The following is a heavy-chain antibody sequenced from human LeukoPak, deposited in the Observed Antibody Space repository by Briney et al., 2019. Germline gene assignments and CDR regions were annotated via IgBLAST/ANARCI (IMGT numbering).Heavy chain of an antibody. D-gene: IGHD3-10*01. CDR3: AKDPMVRGLTYDN. Sequence: PGGSLRLSCAASGFTFSSYAMSWVGHAPGKGLEGVSAIGRTGGSTYYADSVKGRFTISRDNSKNTMYLQMSSLRADDTAVYYCAKDPMVRGLTYDNWGQGTLVTVSS. V-gene: IGHV3-23*01. CDR1: GFTFSSYA. J-gene: IGHJ4*02. CDR2: IGRTGGST.